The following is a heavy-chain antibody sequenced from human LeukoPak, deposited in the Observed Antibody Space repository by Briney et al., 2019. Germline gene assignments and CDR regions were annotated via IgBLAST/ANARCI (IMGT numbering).Heavy chain of an antibody. V-gene: IGHV4-31*03. CDR1: GGSISSAYY. CDR3: ARDGSYDILTGYYKTAFDI. CDR2: IHYNGST. J-gene: IGHJ3*02. Sequence: SETLSLTCTVSGGSISSAYYWTWIRQHPGQGLEWIGYIHYNGSTYYNPSLKSRVTISVDTSQNQFSLTLTYVTAADTAVYYCARDGSYDILTGYYKTAFDIWGQGTMVTVSS. D-gene: IGHD3-9*01.